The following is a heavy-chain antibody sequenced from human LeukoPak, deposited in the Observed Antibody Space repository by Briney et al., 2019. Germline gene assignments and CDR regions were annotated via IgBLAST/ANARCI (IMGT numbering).Heavy chain of an antibody. CDR1: GFTFSSYS. Sequence: GGSLRLSCAASGFTFSSYSMNWVRQAPGKGLEWVSSISSSSSYIYYADSVKGRFTISRDNAKNSLYLQMNSLRAEDTAVYYCARRGRYCSSTSCSFDYWGQGTLVTVSS. CDR3: ARRGRYCSSTSCSFDY. CDR2: ISSSSSYI. D-gene: IGHD2-2*01. J-gene: IGHJ4*02. V-gene: IGHV3-21*01.